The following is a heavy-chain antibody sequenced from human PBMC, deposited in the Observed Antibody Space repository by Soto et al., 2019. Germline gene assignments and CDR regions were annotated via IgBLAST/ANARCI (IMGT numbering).Heavy chain of an antibody. V-gene: IGHV3-23*01. CDR1: GFTFSNYA. D-gene: IGHD6-13*01. J-gene: IGHJ4*02. Sequence: EVQLLESGGGLVQPGGSLRLSCAASGFTFSNYAMTWVRQAPGKGLEWVSFISGNSGTTYFADSVKGRFTISRDNSKSTLYLQMNSLRAEDTAVYYCAKASSISWGVFDYWGQRTLITVSS. CDR3: AKASSISWGVFDY. CDR2: ISGNSGTT.